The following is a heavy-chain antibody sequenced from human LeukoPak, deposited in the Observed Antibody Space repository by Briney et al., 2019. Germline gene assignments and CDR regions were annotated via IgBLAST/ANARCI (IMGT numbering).Heavy chain of an antibody. V-gene: IGHV1-18*01. CDR1: GYTFTSYG. J-gene: IGHJ6*02. D-gene: IGHD3-10*02. Sequence: ASVKVSCKASGYTFTSYGISWVRQAPGQGLEWMGWISTYNGDTDYARHLQGRVTMTTDASTTTAYMELRTLRSDDTAVYYCARDLHYYVAMDVWGQGTTVTVSS. CDR2: ISTYNGDT. CDR3: ARDLHYYVAMDV.